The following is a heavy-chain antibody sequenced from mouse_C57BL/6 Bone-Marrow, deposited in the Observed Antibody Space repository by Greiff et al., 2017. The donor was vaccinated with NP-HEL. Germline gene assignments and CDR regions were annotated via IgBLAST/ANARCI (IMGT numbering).Heavy chain of an antibody. CDR3: ASPYGKDWYFDV. CDR1: GFSLTSYG. Sequence: QVQLQQSGPGLVQPSQSLSITCTVSGFSLTSYGVHWVRQSPGKGLEWLGVIWSGGSTDYNAAFISRLSISKDNSKSQVFFKMNSLQADDTAIYYCASPYGKDWYFDVWGTGTTVTVSS. V-gene: IGHV2-2*01. J-gene: IGHJ1*03. D-gene: IGHD2-1*01. CDR2: IWSGGST.